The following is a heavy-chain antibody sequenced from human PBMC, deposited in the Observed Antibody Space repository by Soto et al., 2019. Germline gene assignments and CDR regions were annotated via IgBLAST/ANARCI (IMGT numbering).Heavy chain of an antibody. V-gene: IGHV1-8*01. J-gene: IGHJ4*02. D-gene: IGHD2-15*01. Sequence: QVQLVQSGAEVKKPGASVKVSCKASGYTFTTYDINWVRQATGQGLEWIGWMSPKTGNTGYAQNFQGRVTMTRNPSISTAYMELSSLTSEDSAVYYCARGPGSWGFDLWGQGTLVPVSS. CDR1: GYTFTTYD. CDR2: MSPKTGNT. CDR3: ARGPGSWGFDL.